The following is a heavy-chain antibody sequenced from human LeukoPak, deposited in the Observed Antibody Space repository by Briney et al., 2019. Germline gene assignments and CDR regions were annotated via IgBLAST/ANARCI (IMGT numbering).Heavy chain of an antibody. V-gene: IGHV4-30-4*01. CDR1: GGSISSSDYY. CDR2: IYYSGST. D-gene: IGHD2-2*01. CDR3: ARALQYQLPSHFDY. Sequence: SQTLSLTCTVSGGSISSSDYYWSWVRQPPKTGLEWIGYIYYSGSTYYNPSLKSRVTISVDTSKNQFSLKLSSVTAADTAVYYCARALQYQLPSHFDYWGQGTLVTVSS. J-gene: IGHJ4*02.